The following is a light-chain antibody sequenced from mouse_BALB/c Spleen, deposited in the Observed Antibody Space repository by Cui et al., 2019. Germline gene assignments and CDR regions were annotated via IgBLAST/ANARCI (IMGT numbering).Light chain of an antibody. CDR2: DTS. J-gene: IGKJ1*01. Sequence: QIVLTQSAAIMTASPVEKVTMTCSASSSVSYMHWYQQKSGTSPKRWIYDTSKLASGVPARFSGSGSGTYYSLTISSMEAEDAATYYCQQWSSNPPTFGGGTKLEIK. V-gene: IGKV4-59*01. CDR1: SSVSY. CDR3: QQWSSNPPT.